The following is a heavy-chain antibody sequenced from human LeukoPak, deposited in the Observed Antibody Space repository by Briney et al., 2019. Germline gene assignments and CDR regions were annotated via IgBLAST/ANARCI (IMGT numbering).Heavy chain of an antibody. V-gene: IGHV4-4*07. CDR3: ARGWKATVVTM. CDR1: GGSINSYY. D-gene: IGHD4-23*01. Sequence: SETLSLPFPVSGGSINSYYWSWIRPPAGKGLEWIGRIYSILSTTYPPSLKSRFSMSLDTSKNQFSLNLTSVTAADTALYYCARGWKATVVTMWGQGILVTVSS. CDR2: IYSILST. J-gene: IGHJ4*02.